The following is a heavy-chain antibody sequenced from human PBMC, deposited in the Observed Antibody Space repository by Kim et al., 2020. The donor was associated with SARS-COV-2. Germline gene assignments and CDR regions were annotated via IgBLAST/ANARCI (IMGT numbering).Heavy chain of an antibody. CDR3: AKDQKGYYDSSGYFDY. V-gene: IGHV3-23*01. J-gene: IGHJ4*02. D-gene: IGHD3-22*01. Sequence: SVKGRFTISRDNSKNTLYLQMNSLRAEDTAVYYCAKDQKGYYDSSGYFDYWGQGTLVTVSS.